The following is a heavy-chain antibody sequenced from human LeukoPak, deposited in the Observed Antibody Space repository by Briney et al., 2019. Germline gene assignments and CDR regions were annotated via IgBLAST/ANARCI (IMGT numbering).Heavy chain of an antibody. CDR1: GYTFSAYW. CDR3: ARGFYGGYYYYYYMDV. D-gene: IGHD4/OR15-4a*01. Sequence: HGESLKISCKGSGYTFSAYWIAWVRPMPGKGLEWMGNIYPGDSHTRYSPSFQGRVTISADKSITTAYLQWSSLKASDTAMYYCARGFYGGYYYYYYMDVWGKGTTVTVSS. V-gene: IGHV5-51*01. J-gene: IGHJ6*03. CDR2: IYPGDSHT.